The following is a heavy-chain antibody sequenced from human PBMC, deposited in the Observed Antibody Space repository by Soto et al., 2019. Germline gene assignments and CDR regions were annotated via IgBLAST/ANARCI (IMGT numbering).Heavy chain of an antibody. Sequence: EVQLVESGGGLVQPGGSLRLSCAASGFTFSTYWMSWARQAPGKGLEWVAHINQDGSTNYHVDSVKGRFTISRDNARNSLYLQMNSLRAEGTAVYYCARAKSGSLDYWAQGTLVNVSS. CDR1: GFTFSTYW. V-gene: IGHV3-7*01. D-gene: IGHD3-10*01. CDR2: INQDGSTN. CDR3: ARAKSGSLDY. J-gene: IGHJ4*02.